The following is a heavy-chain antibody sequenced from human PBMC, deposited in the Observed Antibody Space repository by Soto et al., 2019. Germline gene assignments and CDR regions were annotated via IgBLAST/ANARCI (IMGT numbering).Heavy chain of an antibody. V-gene: IGHV1-69*04. CDR3: ARDPGSGELTPFS. CDR2: IIPILGIA. Sequence: GASVKVSCEASGGTFSSYTISWVRQAPGQGLEWMGRIIPILGIANYAQKFQGRVTITADKSTSTAYMELSSLRSEDTAVYYCARDPGSGELTPFSWGQGTLVTVSS. J-gene: IGHJ5*02. CDR1: GGTFSSYT. D-gene: IGHD6-19*01.